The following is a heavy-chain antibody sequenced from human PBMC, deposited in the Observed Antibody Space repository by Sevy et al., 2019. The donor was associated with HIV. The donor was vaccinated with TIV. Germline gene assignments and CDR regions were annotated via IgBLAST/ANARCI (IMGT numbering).Heavy chain of an antibody. V-gene: IGHV4-30-4*01. J-gene: IGHJ5*02. CDR2: ISYTGNT. D-gene: IGHD6-6*01. Sequence: SETLSLTCTVSGGSISSGNYYWHWIRQPPGKGLEGIGYISYTGNTYYNPSLKSPVTISVDTSNNQFSLRLTSVTAADTAVYYCASDATEYTSSSVGFDPWGQGTLVTVSS. CDR1: GGSISSGNYY. CDR3: ASDATEYTSSSVGFDP.